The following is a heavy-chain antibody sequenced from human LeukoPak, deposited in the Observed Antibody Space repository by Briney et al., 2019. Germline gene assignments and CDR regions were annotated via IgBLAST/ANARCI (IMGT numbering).Heavy chain of an antibody. D-gene: IGHD5-18*01. V-gene: IGHV1-46*01. J-gene: IGHJ6*02. CDR3: ARDRVGEDTAMVTPEYYYYYYGMDV. CDR1: GYTFTSYY. CDR2: INSCGDST. Sequence: GSVQVSCQASGYTFTSYYMHGVRPAPGQGLEWMGLINSCGDSTSCAQKFQGRVTMTRDTSTSTVYMELSSLRSEDTAVYYCARDRVGEDTAMVTPEYYYYYYGMDVWGQGTTVTVSS.